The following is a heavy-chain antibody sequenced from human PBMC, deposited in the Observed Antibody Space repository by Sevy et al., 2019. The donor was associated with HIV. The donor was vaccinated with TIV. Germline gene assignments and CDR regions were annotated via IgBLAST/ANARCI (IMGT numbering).Heavy chain of an antibody. CDR2: ISAYNGNT. D-gene: IGHD4-4*01. CDR1: GYTFTSYG. J-gene: IGHJ6*02. CDR3: ARVLGTTVTRILYYYYGMDV. V-gene: IGHV1-18*01. Sequence: ASVKVSCKASGYTFTSYGISWVRQAPGQGIEWMGWISAYNGNTNYAQKLQGRVTMTTDTSTSTAYMELRSLRSDDTAVYYCARVLGTTVTRILYYYYGMDVWGQGTTVTVSS.